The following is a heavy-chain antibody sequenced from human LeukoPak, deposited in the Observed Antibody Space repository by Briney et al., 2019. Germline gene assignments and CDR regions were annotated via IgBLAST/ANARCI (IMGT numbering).Heavy chain of an antibody. D-gene: IGHD5-18*01. CDR3: ARSGYSYGPAVFFDY. V-gene: IGHV5-51*01. CDR2: IYPGGSDT. J-gene: IGHJ4*02. Sequence: LGESLKISCKSSGYSFTSYWIGWVRQMPGKGLEWMGIIYPGGSDTRYSPSFQGQVTISADKSISTAYLQWSSLKASDTAMYYCARSGYSYGPAVFFDYWGQGTLVTVSS. CDR1: GYSFTSYW.